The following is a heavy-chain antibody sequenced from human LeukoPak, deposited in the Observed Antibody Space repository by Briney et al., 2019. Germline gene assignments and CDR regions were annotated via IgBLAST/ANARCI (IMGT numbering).Heavy chain of an antibody. V-gene: IGHV1-2*02. CDR3: ARDRIYGDDGVCDY. Sequence: GASVKVSCKASGYTFTGYYIHWVRQAPGQGLEWMGWINPNSGGTNYVQNFQGRVTMTRDTSISTAYMELSRLTSDDTVVYYCARDRIYGDDGVCDYWGQGTLVTVSS. CDR2: INPNSGGT. J-gene: IGHJ4*02. D-gene: IGHD4/OR15-4a*01. CDR1: GYTFTGYY.